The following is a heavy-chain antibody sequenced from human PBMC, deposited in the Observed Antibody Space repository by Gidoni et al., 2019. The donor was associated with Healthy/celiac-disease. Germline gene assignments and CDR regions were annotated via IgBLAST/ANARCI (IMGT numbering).Heavy chain of an antibody. V-gene: IGHV5-10-1*03. CDR2: IYPSDSYT. Sequence: EVQLVQSGAAAQKPGGSLRIPCKGSGYSFTSYWISWVRRMHGKGLEWMGRIYPSDSYTNYSPSFQGHVTISDDKSISTSYLQLSSLKASDTAMYYCAETEGYWGQGTLVTVSS. CDR3: AETEGY. J-gene: IGHJ4*02. CDR1: GYSFTSYW. D-gene: IGHD1-1*01.